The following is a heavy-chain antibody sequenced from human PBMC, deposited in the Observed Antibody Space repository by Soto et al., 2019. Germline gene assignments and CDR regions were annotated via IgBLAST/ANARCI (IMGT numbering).Heavy chain of an antibody. Sequence: GGSLRLSCAASGFTFSSYWMSWVRQAPGKGLEWVANIKQDGSEKYYVDSVKGRFTISRDNAKNSLYLQMNSLRAEDTAVYYCARGGGDFWSGYPQGMDVWGQGTTVTVSS. J-gene: IGHJ6*02. CDR2: IKQDGSEK. V-gene: IGHV3-7*01. D-gene: IGHD3-3*01. CDR3: ARGGGDFWSGYPQGMDV. CDR1: GFTFSSYW.